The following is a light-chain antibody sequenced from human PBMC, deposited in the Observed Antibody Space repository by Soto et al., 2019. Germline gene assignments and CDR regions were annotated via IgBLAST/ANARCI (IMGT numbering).Light chain of an antibody. Sequence: EIVLTQSPGILSLSPGERATLSCRASQSVRSTYLAWYQQKPGQAPRLLIHGASSRATGIPDRFSGSGSGTDFTLTISTLEPEDFAVYYCEYDSSSLSFTFGQGTRLYIK. J-gene: IGKJ5*01. CDR3: EYDSSSLSFT. V-gene: IGKV3-20*01. CDR2: GAS. CDR1: QSVRSTY.